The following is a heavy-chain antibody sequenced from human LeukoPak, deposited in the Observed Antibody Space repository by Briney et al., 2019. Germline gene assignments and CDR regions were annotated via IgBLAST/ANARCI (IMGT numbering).Heavy chain of an antibody. J-gene: IGHJ4*02. D-gene: IGHD5-18*01. CDR2: ISYDGSNK. V-gene: IGHV3-30*18. CDR1: GFTFSSYG. CDR3: AKLPAAAGGYSYGHDY. Sequence: GRSLRLSCAASGFTFSSYGMQWVRQAPGKGLEWVAVISYDGSNKYYADSVKGRFTISRDNSKNTLYLQMNSLRAEDTAVYYCAKLPAAAGGYSYGHDYWGQGTLVTVSS.